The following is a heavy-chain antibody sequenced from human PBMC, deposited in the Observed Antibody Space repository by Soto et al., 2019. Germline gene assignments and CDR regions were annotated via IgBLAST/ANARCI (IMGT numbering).Heavy chain of an antibody. J-gene: IGHJ4*02. CDR2: INAGNGNT. D-gene: IGHD2-2*01. V-gene: IGHV1-3*01. CDR3: ARSVVGPAVPDY. CDR1: GYTFTSYA. Sequence: QVQLVQSGAEVKKPGASVQVSCKASGYTFTSYAMHWVRQAPGQRLEWMGRINAGNGNTKYSQKFQGRVTITRDTSASTAYIELRSLGSEDTAVYYFARSVVGPAVPDYSGQGTLVTVSS.